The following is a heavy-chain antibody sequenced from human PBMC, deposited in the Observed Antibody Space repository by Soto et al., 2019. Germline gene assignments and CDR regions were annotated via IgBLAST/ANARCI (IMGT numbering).Heavy chain of an antibody. CDR2: ISGSGGST. CDR1: GFTFSSYA. V-gene: IGHV3-23*01. J-gene: IGHJ4*02. D-gene: IGHD2-21*01. CDR3: AREVWRLYYFDY. Sequence: EVQLLESGGGLVQPGGSLRLSCAASGFTFSSYAMSWVRQAPGKGLEWVSAISGSGGSTYYADSVKGRFTISRDNSKNTFYVQMSSLSAEDAAVYYCAREVWRLYYFDYWGQGTLVTVSS.